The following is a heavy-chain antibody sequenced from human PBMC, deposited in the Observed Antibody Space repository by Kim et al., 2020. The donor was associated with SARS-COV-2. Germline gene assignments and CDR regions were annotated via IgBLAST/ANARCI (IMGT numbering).Heavy chain of an antibody. D-gene: IGHD2-2*01. J-gene: IGHJ5*02. CDR1: GDRVSSNSAA. V-gene: IGHV6-1*01. CDR3: ARAAPGDCSSTSCYRIARLAYPGWFDP. CDR2: TYYRSKWYN. Sequence: SQTLSLTCAISGDRVSSNSAAWNWIRQSPSRGLEWLGRTYYRSKWYNDYAVSVKSRITINPDTTKNQFSLQLNSVTPEDTAVYYCARAAPGDCSSTSCYRIARLAYPGWFDPWGQGTLVTVSS.